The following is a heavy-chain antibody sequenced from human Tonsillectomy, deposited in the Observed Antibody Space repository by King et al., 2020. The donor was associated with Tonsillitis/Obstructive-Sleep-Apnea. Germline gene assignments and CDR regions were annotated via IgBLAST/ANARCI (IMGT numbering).Heavy chain of an antibody. CDR2: ITTHMGGT. D-gene: IGHD3-16*02. V-gene: IGHV1-2*02. J-gene: IGHJ4*02. CDR1: GYTFTGYY. CDR3: ARDHDYVWGSYRRFDY. Sequence: QLVQSGAEVKKPGASVKVSCKASGYTFTGYYMHWVRQAPGQGLEWMGVITTHMGGTNYAQKFQGRVTMTRDTSISTAYMELSRLRSDDTAVYYCARDHDYVWGSYRRFDYWGQGTLVTVSS.